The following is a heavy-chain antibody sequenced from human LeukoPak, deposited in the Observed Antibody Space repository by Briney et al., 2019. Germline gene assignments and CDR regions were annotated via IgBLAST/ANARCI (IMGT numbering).Heavy chain of an antibody. CDR3: ASSRDSSLDY. D-gene: IGHD2-21*02. CDR1: GVSVSSGYY. V-gene: IGHV4-31*03. J-gene: IGHJ4*02. CDR2: IYYSGST. Sequence: SETLSLTCTVSGVSVSSGYYWSWRRQHPGKGLDYIGYIYYSGSTYYNPSLRSRVTISEDTSKNQFSLELTSVTAADTAVYFCASSRDSSLDYWGQGTLVTVSS.